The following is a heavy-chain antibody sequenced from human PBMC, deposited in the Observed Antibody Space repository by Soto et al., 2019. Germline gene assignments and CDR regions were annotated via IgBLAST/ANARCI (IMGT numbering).Heavy chain of an antibody. D-gene: IGHD2-2*01. CDR3: ARDRSYASNLYHHVDS. V-gene: IGHV3-48*02. CDR2: ISSSSANI. Sequence: EVQLVESGGGLVQPGGSLRLSCAASGFTLSGYAMNWVRQAPGKGLEWVAYISSSSANIHYADSVKGRFTISRDNAKNSLDLQMNSLRDEDAAAYYCARDRSYASNLYHHVDSWGQGALVTVSS. CDR1: GFTLSGYA. J-gene: IGHJ4*02.